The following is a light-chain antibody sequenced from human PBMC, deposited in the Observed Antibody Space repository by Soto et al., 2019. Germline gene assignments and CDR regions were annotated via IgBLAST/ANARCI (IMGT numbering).Light chain of an antibody. CDR1: SSDVGGYKF. Sequence: QSALTQPASVSASPGQSITISCTGTSSDVGGYKFVSWYQHRPGKAPKLMIYEVNNRPSGVSNRFSGSKSGNTASLTISGLQPEDEADYYCSSYTSSITVDVVFGGGTKLTVL. CDR2: EVN. V-gene: IGLV2-14*01. CDR3: SSYTSSITVDVV. J-gene: IGLJ2*01.